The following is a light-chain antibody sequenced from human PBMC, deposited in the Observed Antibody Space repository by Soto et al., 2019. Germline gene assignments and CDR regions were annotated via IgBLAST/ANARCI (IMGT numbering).Light chain of an antibody. J-gene: IGKJ1*01. CDR2: DVS. Sequence: DIQMTHPPSTLSASVGDKVTITCRASQSINAWLAWYQQKPGKAPKLLIYDVSTLDSGVPSRFSGSASGTEFTLTINNLESDDFATYYCQQYNRFSTFGQGTKVEIX. CDR3: QQYNRFST. V-gene: IGKV1-5*01. CDR1: QSINAW.